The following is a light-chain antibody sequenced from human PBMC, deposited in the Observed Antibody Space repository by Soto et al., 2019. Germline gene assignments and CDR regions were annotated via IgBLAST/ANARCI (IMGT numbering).Light chain of an antibody. CDR2: AAS. CDR3: HQYNNWPWT. J-gene: IGKJ1*01. V-gene: IGKV3-15*01. CDR1: QRVSNH. Sequence: ETVMTQSPVTLSVSPGDTATLSCRASQRVSNHFSWYQQKPGQAPRLLIYAASTRAAGVPARFSGSGSETEFTLTIRSLQSEDFALYYCHQYNNWPWTFGQGTIVDI.